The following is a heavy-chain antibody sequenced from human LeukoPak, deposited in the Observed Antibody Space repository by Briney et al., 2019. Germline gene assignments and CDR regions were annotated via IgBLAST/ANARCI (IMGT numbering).Heavy chain of an antibody. CDR3: AGKAYYFYDSSGYYDAFDI. J-gene: IGHJ3*02. D-gene: IGHD3-22*01. Sequence: SETLSLTCIVSGGSISSSNYYWGWIRQPPGKGLEWIGSIYYSGRTFYNPSLKSRVTISVDTSKNQFSLKLSSVTAADTAVYYCAGKAYYFYDSSGYYDAFDIWGQGTMVTVSS. CDR2: IYYSGRT. CDR1: GGSISSSNYY. V-gene: IGHV4-39*01.